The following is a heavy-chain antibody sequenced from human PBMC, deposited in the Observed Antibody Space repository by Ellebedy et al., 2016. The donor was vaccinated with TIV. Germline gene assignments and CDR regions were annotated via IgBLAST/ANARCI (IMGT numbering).Heavy chain of an antibody. Sequence: GESLKISCAASGFSFSTYGMHWVRQAPGQGLEWVAVIWYDGFNKDYADSVKGRFTISRDNSKRTLYLEMKSLRVEDTAVYYCASLGYTSSWSSNTPSDYWGQGTLVTVSS. CDR3: ASLGYTSSWSSNTPSDY. D-gene: IGHD6-13*01. CDR2: IWYDGFNK. J-gene: IGHJ4*02. V-gene: IGHV3-33*01. CDR1: GFSFSTYG.